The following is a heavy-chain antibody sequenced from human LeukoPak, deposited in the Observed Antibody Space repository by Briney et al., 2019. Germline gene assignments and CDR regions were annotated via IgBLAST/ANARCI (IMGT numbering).Heavy chain of an antibody. CDR3: AKDPHTLHDGPDY. V-gene: IGHV3-23*01. CDR1: GFTFSSYA. D-gene: IGHD5-24*01. Sequence: GGSLRLSCAASGFTFSSYAMNWVRQAPGKGLEWVSAISGSGGSTYYADSVKGRFTISRDNSKNTLYLQMNSLRAEDTAVYYFAKDPHTLHDGPDYWGQGTLVTVSS. CDR2: ISGSGGST. J-gene: IGHJ4*02.